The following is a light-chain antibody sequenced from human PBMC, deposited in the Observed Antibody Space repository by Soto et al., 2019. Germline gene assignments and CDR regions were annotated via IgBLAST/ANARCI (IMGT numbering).Light chain of an antibody. J-gene: IGKJ4*01. CDR1: QSVSSN. CDR3: QQYNNWPPIT. Sequence: EIVMTQSPATLSVSPGERATLSCRASQSVSSNLAWYQQKPGQAPRLLIYGASTRDTSIPATFSGSGSGTEFTLTISSLQSEDFAVYYCQQYNNWPPITFGGGTKVEIK. CDR2: GAS. V-gene: IGKV3-15*01.